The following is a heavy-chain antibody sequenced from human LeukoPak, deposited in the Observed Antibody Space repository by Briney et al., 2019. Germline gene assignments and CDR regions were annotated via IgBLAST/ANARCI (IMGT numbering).Heavy chain of an antibody. CDR1: GYTFTSYY. D-gene: IGHD2-2*02. J-gene: IGHJ6*03. V-gene: IGHV1-46*01. CDR3: ARVAAEVVGVPGAIGFGWLRRDYYYMDV. Sequence: ASVKVSCKASGYTFTSYYMHWVRQAPGEGLEWMGIINPSGGSTSYVQKFQGRVTMTRDMSTSTVYTELSSLRSEDTAVYYCARVAAEVVGVPGAIGFGWLRRDYYYMDVWGKGTTVTVSS. CDR2: INPSGGST.